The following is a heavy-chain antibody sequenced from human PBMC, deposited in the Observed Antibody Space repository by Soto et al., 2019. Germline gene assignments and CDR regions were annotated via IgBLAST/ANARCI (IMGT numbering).Heavy chain of an antibody. D-gene: IGHD3-16*01. CDR1: GFTFSTYV. V-gene: IGHV3-23*01. J-gene: IGHJ6*02. CDR2: ISGSGVTI. CDR3: ANFGPSFPSSGMDV. Sequence: GGSLRLSCAASGFTFSTYVMTWVRQAPGKGLEWVSAISGSGVTIYYADSVKGRFTISRDNSKNTLYLQMNSLRAEDTAVYYCANFGPSFPSSGMDVWGQGTTVTVSS.